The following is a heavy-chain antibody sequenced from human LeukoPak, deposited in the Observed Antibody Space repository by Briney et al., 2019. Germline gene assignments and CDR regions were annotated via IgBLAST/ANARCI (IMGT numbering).Heavy chain of an antibody. J-gene: IGHJ6*03. CDR3: ARGLMVRGVIAYYYYMDV. CDR2: MNPNSGNT. CDR1: GYTFTSYD. V-gene: IGHV1-8*03. Sequence: ASVKVSCKASGYTFTSYDINWVRQATGQGLEWMGWMNPNSGNTGFAQKFQGRVTITRNTSISTAYMEQSSLRSEDTAVYYCARGLMVRGVIAYYYYMDVWGKGTTVTVSS. D-gene: IGHD3-10*01.